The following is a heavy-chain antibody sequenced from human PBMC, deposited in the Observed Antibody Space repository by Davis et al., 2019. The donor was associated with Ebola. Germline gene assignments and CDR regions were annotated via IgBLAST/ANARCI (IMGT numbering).Heavy chain of an antibody. CDR2: IYTGDSAT. D-gene: IGHD2-8*02. Sequence: GESLKISCKDSGNSFTSHWLGWVRQMPGKGLEWMGIIYTGDSATRYSPSFRGQVTISADKSTKTAFLVWTGLKASDTAMYYCASLRRTITGMDYAFDIWSQGTMVTVSS. CDR3: ASLRRTITGMDYAFDI. CDR1: GNSFTSHW. J-gene: IGHJ3*02. V-gene: IGHV5-51*01.